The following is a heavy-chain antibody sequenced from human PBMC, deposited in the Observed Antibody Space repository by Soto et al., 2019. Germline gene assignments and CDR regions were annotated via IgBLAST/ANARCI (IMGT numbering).Heavy chain of an antibody. V-gene: IGHV4-30-4*01. Sequence: QVQLLESGPGLVKPSQTLSLTCTVSGASISSGVFYWSWIRQTPGKGLEWIGNIYYRGMTNYNPSLKSRPTISQDASKNLFSLNLTSVTAADTAVYFCARAQARNGYGQAFDIWGQGSLVTVSS. CDR3: ARAQARNGYGQAFDI. CDR1: GASISSGVFY. J-gene: IGHJ3*02. D-gene: IGHD5-18*01. CDR2: IYYRGMT.